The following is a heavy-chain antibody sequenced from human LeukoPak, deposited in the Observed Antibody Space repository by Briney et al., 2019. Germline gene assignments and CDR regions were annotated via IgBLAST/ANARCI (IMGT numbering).Heavy chain of an antibody. CDR1: GFTFSSYS. Sequence: GGSLTLSCAASGFTFSSYSMNGVRQAPGKGLEWVSSISSSSSYIYYADSVKGRFTISRDNAKNSLYLQMNSLRAEDTAVYYCARTTVNYYDSSGYYFDYWGQGTLVSVSS. CDR2: ISSSSSYI. CDR3: ARTTVNYYDSSGYYFDY. V-gene: IGHV3-21*01. J-gene: IGHJ4*02. D-gene: IGHD3-22*01.